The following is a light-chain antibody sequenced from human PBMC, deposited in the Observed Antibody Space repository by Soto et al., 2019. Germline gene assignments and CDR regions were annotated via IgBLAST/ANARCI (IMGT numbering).Light chain of an antibody. V-gene: IGKV3-20*01. Sequence: EIVMTQSPATLSVSPGERATFSCRASQSVSSNLAWYQQKPGQAPRLLIYDASNRATGIPARFSGTGSATDFTLTISRLEPEDFAVYYCQQYGTSPPLTFGGGTKVDIK. CDR2: DAS. J-gene: IGKJ4*01. CDR1: QSVSSN. CDR3: QQYGTSPPLT.